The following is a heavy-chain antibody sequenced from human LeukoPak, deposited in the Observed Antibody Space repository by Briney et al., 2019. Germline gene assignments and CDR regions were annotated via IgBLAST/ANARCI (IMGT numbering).Heavy chain of an antibody. J-gene: IGHJ4*02. V-gene: IGHV3-23*01. CDR3: AKPSSRQWLVRVLFDY. CDR2: ISGSGGST. Sequence: GASLRLSCAASGFTFSSYAMSWVRQAPGKGLEWVSAISGSGGSTYHADSVKGRFTISRDNSKNTLYLQMNSLRAEDTAVYYCAKPSSRQWLVRVLFDYWGQGTLVTVSS. CDR1: GFTFSSYA. D-gene: IGHD6-19*01.